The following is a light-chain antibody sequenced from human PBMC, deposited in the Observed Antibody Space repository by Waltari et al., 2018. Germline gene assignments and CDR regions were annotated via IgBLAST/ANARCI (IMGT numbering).Light chain of an antibody. CDR3: QQYNNWPPWT. CDR1: QGVRNN. V-gene: IGKV3-15*01. CDR2: GAS. J-gene: IGKJ1*01. Sequence: EIVMTQSPATLSVSPGARATLSCRASQGVRNNLVWYQQKPGQAPRLLISGASTRVTGTPARFSGSGSGTEFTLTISSLQSEDFAFYYCQQYNNWPPWTFGQGTKVEIK.